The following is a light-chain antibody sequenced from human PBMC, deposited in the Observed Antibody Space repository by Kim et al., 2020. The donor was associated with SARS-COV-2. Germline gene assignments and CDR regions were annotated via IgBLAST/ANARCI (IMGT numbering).Light chain of an antibody. V-gene: IGKV4-1*01. CDR2: WAS. Sequence: DIVMTQSPDSLAVSLGERATINCKSSQSVLFRSNNKNNLAWYQQRPGQPPKLLIYWASTRESGVPDRFSGSGAGTDFTLTISSLQAEDVAVYYCQQYCNTPYTFGQGTKLEI. CDR3: QQYCNTPYT. CDR1: QSVLFRSNNKNN. J-gene: IGKJ2*01.